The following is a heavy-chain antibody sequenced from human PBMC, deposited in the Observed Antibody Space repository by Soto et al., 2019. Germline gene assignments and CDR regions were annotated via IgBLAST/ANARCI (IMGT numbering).Heavy chain of an antibody. J-gene: IGHJ4*02. CDR1: GFTFSTYA. Sequence: GGSLRLSCAAPGFTFSTYALSWVRQAPGKGLEWVSAISANGQGIYYADSVRGRFTISRDNSKNTIFLHMDSLRAEDTAVYYCAKDRNYPRDQFHYWGQGTLVTVSS. CDR3: AKDRNYPRDQFHY. CDR2: ISANGQGI. V-gene: IGHV3-23*01. D-gene: IGHD1-7*01.